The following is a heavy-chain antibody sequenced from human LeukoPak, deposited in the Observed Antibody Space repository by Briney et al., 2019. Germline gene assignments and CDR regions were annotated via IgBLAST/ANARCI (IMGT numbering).Heavy chain of an antibody. CDR1: GFTFSSYW. D-gene: IGHD2-21*02. CDR2: IKQDGSEK. Sequence: GGSLRLSCAASGFTFSSYWMSWVRQAPGKGLEWVANIKQDGSEKYYVDSVKGRFTISRDNAKNSLYLQMNSLRAEDTAVYYCARDRTSSAVTAIFDAFDIWGQGTMVTVSS. V-gene: IGHV3-7*01. J-gene: IGHJ3*02. CDR3: ARDRTSSAVTAIFDAFDI.